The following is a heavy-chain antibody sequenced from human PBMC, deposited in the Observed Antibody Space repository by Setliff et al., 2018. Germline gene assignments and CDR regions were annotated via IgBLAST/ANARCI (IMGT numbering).Heavy chain of an antibody. CDR1: GFTFSSYA. Sequence: LRLSCAASGFTFSSYAMSWVRQAPGKEPEWVSTITDSGRTTYYGPSLRGRFTISRDNSRNTLYLQMNSLRAEDAAIYYCARRGGTAGARAVDIWGQGTMVTV. J-gene: IGHJ3*02. V-gene: IGHV3-23*01. CDR2: ITDSGRTT. D-gene: IGHD2-8*02. CDR3: ARRGGTAGARAVDI.